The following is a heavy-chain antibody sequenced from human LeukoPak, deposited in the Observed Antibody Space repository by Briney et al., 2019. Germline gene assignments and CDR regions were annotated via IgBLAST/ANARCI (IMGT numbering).Heavy chain of an antibody. CDR1: GGSISSGGYY. V-gene: IGHV4-30-2*01. CDR2: IYHSGST. J-gene: IGHJ4*02. D-gene: IGHD6-19*01. Sequence: PSETPSLTCTVSGGSISSGGYYWSWIRQPPGKGLEWIGYIYHSGSTYYNPSLKSRVTISVDRSKNQFSLKLSSVTAADTAVYYCARLSIAVAGPSYWGQGTLVTVSS. CDR3: ARLSIAVAGPSY.